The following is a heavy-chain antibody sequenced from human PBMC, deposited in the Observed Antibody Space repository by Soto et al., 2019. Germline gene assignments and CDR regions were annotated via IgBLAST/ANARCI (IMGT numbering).Heavy chain of an antibody. CDR3: ARIQGSFIAVAGTRYYYGMDV. D-gene: IGHD6-19*01. CDR1: GYTFTSYG. V-gene: IGHV1-18*01. Sequence: QVQLVQSGAEVKKPGASVKVSCKASGYTFTSYGISWVRQAPGQGLEWMGWISAYNGNTNYAQKLQGRVTMTTDTSTSTAYMELRSLRSDDTAVYYCARIQGSFIAVAGTRYYYGMDVWGQGTTVTVSS. J-gene: IGHJ6*02. CDR2: ISAYNGNT.